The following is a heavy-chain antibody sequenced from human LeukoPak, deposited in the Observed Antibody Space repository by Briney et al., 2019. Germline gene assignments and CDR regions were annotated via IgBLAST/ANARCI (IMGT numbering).Heavy chain of an antibody. CDR3: AELGITMIGGV. CDR2: ISSSGSTI. J-gene: IGHJ6*04. D-gene: IGHD3-10*02. V-gene: IGHV3-48*03. Sequence: GGSLRLSCAASGFTFSSYEKNWVRQAPGKGLEWVSYISSSGSTIYYADSVKGRFTISRDNAKNSLYPQMNSLRAEDTAVYYCAELGITMIGGVWGKGTTVTISS. CDR1: GFTFSSYE.